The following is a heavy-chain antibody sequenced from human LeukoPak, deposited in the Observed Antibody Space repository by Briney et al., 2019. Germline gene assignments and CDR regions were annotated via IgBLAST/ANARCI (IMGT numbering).Heavy chain of an antibody. D-gene: IGHD2-15*01. CDR3: AKDIGASSYCSGGSCYSPEAAFDI. CDR2: ISSSGSTI. J-gene: IGHJ3*02. Sequence: PGGSLRLSCAASGFTFSDYYMSWIRQAPGKGLEWVSYISSSGSTIYYADSVKGRFTISRDNAKNSLYLQMNSLRAEDTAVYYCAKDIGASSYCSGGSCYSPEAAFDIWGQGTMVTVSS. CDR1: GFTFSDYY. V-gene: IGHV3-11*01.